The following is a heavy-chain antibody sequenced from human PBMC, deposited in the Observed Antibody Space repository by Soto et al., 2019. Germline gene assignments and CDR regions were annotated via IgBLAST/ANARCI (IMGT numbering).Heavy chain of an antibody. CDR2: IYTSGST. Sequence: NWCRMLLPDGKGLEWIGRIYTSGSTNYNPSLKSRVTMSVDTSKNQFSLKLSSVTAADTAVYYCARYVLWREPPSDYLHPLATRG. D-gene: IGHD4-17*01. V-gene: IGHV4-59*10. J-gene: IGHJ1*01. CDR3: ARYVLWREPPSDYLHPLAT. CDR1: N.